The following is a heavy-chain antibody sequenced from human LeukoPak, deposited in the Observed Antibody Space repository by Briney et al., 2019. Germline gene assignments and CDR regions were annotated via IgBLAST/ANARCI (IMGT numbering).Heavy chain of an antibody. CDR3: ASRLLAEGDY. J-gene: IGHJ4*02. CDR2: IYHSGST. Sequence: SETLSLTCTVSGYSISSGYYWGWIRQPPGKGLEWIGSIYHSGSTYYNPSLKSRVTISVDTSKDQFSLKLSSVTAADTAVYYCASRLLAEGDYWGQGTLVTVSS. D-gene: IGHD1-26*01. CDR1: GYSISSGYY. V-gene: IGHV4-38-2*02.